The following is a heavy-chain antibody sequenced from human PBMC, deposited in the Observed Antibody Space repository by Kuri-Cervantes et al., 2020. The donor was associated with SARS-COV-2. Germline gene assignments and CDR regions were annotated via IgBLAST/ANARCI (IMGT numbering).Heavy chain of an antibody. J-gene: IGHJ4*02. D-gene: IGHD2-2*02. CDR2: ISWNSGSI. CDR1: GFTFDDYA. Sequence: GGSLRLSCAASGFTFDDYAMHWVRQAPGKGLGWVSGISWNSGSIGYADSVKGRFTISRDNSKNTLYLQMNSLRAEDTAVYYCAKFSDCSSTSCYTGWWDYWGQGTLVTVSS. CDR3: AKFSDCSSTSCYTGWWDY. V-gene: IGHV3-9*01.